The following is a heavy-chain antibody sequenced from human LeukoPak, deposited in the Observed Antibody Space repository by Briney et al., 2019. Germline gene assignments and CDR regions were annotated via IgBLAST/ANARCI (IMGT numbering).Heavy chain of an antibody. V-gene: IGHV3-23*01. Sequence: VGSLRLSCAASRFTFVTHAMTWVRQAPGNGLDWVSVMSGSGDTTYYADSVKGRFTISRDNSKNTLFLQMNSMRGEDTAVYYCAKLAGISGWYVWYFDYWGQGTLVTVS. CDR2: MSGSGDTT. CDR3: AKLAGISGWYVWYFDY. CDR1: RFTFVTHA. D-gene: IGHD6-19*01. J-gene: IGHJ4*02.